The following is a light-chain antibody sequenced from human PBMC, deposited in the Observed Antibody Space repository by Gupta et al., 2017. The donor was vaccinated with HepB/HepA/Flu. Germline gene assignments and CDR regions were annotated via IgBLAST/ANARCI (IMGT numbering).Light chain of an antibody. V-gene: IGKV1-33*01. J-gene: IGKJ3*01. Sequence: DIQMTQSPSSLSASVGDRVTITCQASQDISNYLNWYQKKPGKAPKLLIYDASNLETGVPSRFSGSGSVTDFTFTISSLQPEDISTYYSQPYDNIPPFSFGPGTKVDIK. CDR3: QPYDNIPPFS. CDR2: DAS. CDR1: QDISNY.